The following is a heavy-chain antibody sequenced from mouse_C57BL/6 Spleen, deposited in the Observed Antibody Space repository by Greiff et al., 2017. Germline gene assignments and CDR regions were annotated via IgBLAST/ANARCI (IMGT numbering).Heavy chain of an antibody. Sequence: QVQLQQPGAELVRPGSSVKLSCKASGYTFTSYWMDWVKPRPGQGLEWIGNIYPSDSETHYNQKFKDKATLTVDKSSSTAYMQLSSLTSEDSAVYYCARGGLYYGNPYAMDYWGQGTSVTVSS. CDR3: ARGGLYYGNPYAMDY. V-gene: IGHV1-61*01. D-gene: IGHD2-1*01. CDR2: IYPSDSET. J-gene: IGHJ4*01. CDR1: GYTFTSYW.